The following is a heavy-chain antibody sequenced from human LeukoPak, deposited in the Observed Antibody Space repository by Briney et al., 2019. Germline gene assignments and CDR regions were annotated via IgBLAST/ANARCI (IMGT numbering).Heavy chain of an antibody. Sequence: GGSLRLSCAASGFTFSSYAMHWVRQAPGKGLEWVAVISYDGSNKYYADSVKGRFTISRDNSKNTLYLQMNSLGAEDTAVYYCARDPFSGGSCYGDYWGQGTLVTVSS. J-gene: IGHJ4*02. D-gene: IGHD2-15*01. CDR3: ARDPFSGGSCYGDY. V-gene: IGHV3-30-3*01. CDR2: ISYDGSNK. CDR1: GFTFSSYA.